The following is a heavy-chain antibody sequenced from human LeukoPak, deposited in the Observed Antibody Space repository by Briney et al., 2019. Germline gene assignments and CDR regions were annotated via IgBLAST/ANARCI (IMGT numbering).Heavy chain of an antibody. D-gene: IGHD3-22*01. J-gene: IGHJ4*02. V-gene: IGHV3-33*06. CDR3: AKDYYDSSGYYADY. Sequence: GGSLRLSCAASGFTFSSYGMHWVRQAPGKGLEWVAVIWYDGSNKYYADSVKGRFTISRDNSKNTLYLQMSSLRAEDTAVYYCAKDYYDSSGYYADYWGQGTLVTVSS. CDR2: IWYDGSNK. CDR1: GFTFSSYG.